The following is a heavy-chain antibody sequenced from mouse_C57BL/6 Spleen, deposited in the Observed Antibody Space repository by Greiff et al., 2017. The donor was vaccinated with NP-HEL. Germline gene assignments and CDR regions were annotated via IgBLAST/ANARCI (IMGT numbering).Heavy chain of an antibody. V-gene: IGHV1-47*01. D-gene: IGHD1-1*01. CDR3: ARGDYYGRVWYFDV. J-gene: IGHJ1*03. CDR2: FHPYNDDT. Sequence: VQLQQSGAELVKPGASVKMSCKASGYTFTTYPIEWMKQNHGKSLEWIGNFHPYNDDTKYNDKFKGKATLTVEKSSSTVYLELSRLTSDDSAVYYCARGDYYGRVWYFDVWGTGTTVTVSS. CDR1: GYTFTTYP.